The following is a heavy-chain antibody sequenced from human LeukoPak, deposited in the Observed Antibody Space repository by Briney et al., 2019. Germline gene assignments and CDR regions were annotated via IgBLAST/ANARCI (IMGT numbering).Heavy chain of an antibody. CDR3: ARGPHYHDSSGYSPSYSYAMDV. CDR2: IYYIGST. V-gene: IGHV4-59*01. J-gene: IGHJ6*02. CDR1: GGSISSYY. D-gene: IGHD3-22*01. Sequence: SETLSLTCTVSGGSISSYYWSWIRQPPGKGLEWMGYIYYIGSTNYNPSLRSRVTISVDTSKNQFSLDLRSVTAADTAVYYCARGPHYHDSSGYSPSYSYAMDVWGQGTTVTVSS.